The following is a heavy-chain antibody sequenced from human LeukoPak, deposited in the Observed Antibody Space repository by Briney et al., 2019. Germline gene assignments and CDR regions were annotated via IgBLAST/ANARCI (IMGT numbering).Heavy chain of an antibody. D-gene: IGHD6-19*01. V-gene: IGHV1-2*02. CDR1: GYTFTGYY. J-gene: IGHJ5*02. CDR2: INPNSGGT. Sequence: ASVKVSCKASGYTFTGYYMHWVRQAPGQGLEWMGWINPNSGGTNYAQKLQGRVTMTTDTSTSTAYMELRSLRSDDTAVYYCARLSGWYSNWFDPWGQGTLVTVSS. CDR3: ARLSGWYSNWFDP.